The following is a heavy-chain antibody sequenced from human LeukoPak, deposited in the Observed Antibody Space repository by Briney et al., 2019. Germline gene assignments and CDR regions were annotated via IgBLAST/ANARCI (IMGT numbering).Heavy chain of an antibody. J-gene: IGHJ3*02. Sequence: GGSLRLSCAASGFTFSSYAMHWVRQAPGKGLEWVAVISYDGSNKYYADSVKGRFTISRDNSKNTLYLQMNSLRAEDTAVYYCARGGLLRLSAFDIWGQGTMVTVSS. D-gene: IGHD3-16*01. V-gene: IGHV3-30*04. CDR3: ARGGLLRLSAFDI. CDR1: GFTFSSYA. CDR2: ISYDGSNK.